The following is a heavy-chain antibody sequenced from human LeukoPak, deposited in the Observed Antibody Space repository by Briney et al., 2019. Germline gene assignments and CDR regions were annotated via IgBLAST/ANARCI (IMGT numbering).Heavy chain of an antibody. CDR3: ARHHVASSWYPGGRGMNWFDP. CDR1: GGSISSYY. Sequence: PSETPSLTCTVSGGSISSYYWSWIRQPPGKGLEWIGYIYYSGSTNYNPSLKSRVTISVDTSKNQFSLKLSSVTAADTAVYYCARHHVASSWYPGGRGMNWFDPWGQGTLVTVSS. V-gene: IGHV4-59*08. CDR2: IYYSGST. D-gene: IGHD6-13*01. J-gene: IGHJ5*02.